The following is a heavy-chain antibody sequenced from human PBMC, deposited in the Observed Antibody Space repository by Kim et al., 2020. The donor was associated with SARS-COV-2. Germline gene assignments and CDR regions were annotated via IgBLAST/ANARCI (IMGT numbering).Heavy chain of an antibody. CDR2: ISATGGST. J-gene: IGHJ4*01. Sequence: GGSLRLSCAASGFTFSNYAMHWVRQAPGKGLEYDSSISATGGSTLYANSVKGKFTISRDNSKNTLYLQMGSLRPEDMAVYYCAKDWWQRDASWGPFGYWG. V-gene: IGHV3-64*01. D-gene: IGHD2-15*01. CDR3: AKDWWQRDASWGPFGY. CDR1: GFTFSNYA.